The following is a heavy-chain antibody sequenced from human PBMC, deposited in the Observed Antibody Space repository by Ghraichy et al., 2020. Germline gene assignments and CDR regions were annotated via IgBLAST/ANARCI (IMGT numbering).Heavy chain of an antibody. D-gene: IGHD3-16*01. V-gene: IGHV3-30*04. CDR2: ISYDGSNK. CDR3: ARGWGYYYYGMDV. J-gene: IGHJ6*02. CDR1: GFTFSSYA. Sequence: GGSLRLSCAASGFTFSSYAMHWVRQAPGKGLEWVAVISYDGSNKYYADYVKCRFTISRDNSKNTLYLQMNSLRAEDTAVYYCARGWGYYYYGMDVWGQGTTVTVSS.